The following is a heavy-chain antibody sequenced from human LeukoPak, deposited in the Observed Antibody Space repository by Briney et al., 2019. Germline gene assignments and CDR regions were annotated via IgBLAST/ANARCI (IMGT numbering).Heavy chain of an antibody. CDR3: AKDERPPYYDFWNSHPYYYYGMDV. CDR2: ISWNSGSI. D-gene: IGHD3-3*01. CDR1: GFTFDDYA. J-gene: IGHJ6*02. Sequence: GGSLRLSCAASGFTFDDYAMPWVRQAPGKGLEWVSGISWNSGSIGYADSVKGRFTISRDNAKNSLYLQMNSLRAEDTALYYCAKDERPPYYDFWNSHPYYYYGMDVWGQGTTVTVSS. V-gene: IGHV3-9*01.